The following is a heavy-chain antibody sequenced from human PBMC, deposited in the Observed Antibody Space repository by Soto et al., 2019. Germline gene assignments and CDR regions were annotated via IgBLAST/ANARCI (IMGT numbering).Heavy chain of an antibody. J-gene: IGHJ6*02. CDR3: ARGPGASGLDV. Sequence: SVKGSCKASGYTLTSSYIHWVRQAPGQGFEWMGIINPSGGGTSYSQKLQGRVTLTRDTSTRTIYMELNSLRSEDTAVYYCARGPGASGLDVWGQGTTVTVSS. V-gene: IGHV1-46*01. CDR1: GYTLTSSY. CDR2: INPSGGGT. D-gene: IGHD2-8*02.